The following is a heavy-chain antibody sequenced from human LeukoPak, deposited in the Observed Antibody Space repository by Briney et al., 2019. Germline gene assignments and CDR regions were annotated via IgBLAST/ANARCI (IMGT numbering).Heavy chain of an antibody. V-gene: IGHV3-74*01. CDR3: ARDGSLPDY. Sequence: GGSLRLSCAASGFTFSSYWTHWVRQAPGKGLVWVSRIYSAGSSTSYADSVKGRFTVSRDNAKNTLYLQMNSLRAEDSAVYYCARDGSLPDYWGQGTLVTVSS. J-gene: IGHJ4*02. CDR2: IYSAGSST. CDR1: GFTFSSYW.